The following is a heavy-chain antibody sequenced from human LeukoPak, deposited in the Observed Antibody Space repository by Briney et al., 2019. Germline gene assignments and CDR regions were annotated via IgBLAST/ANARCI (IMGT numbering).Heavy chain of an antibody. CDR2: IRYDGSNK. Sequence: PGRSLRLSCAASGFTFSSYAMHWVRQAPGKGLEWVAVIRYDGSNKNYADSVKGRFTISRDNSKNTLYLQMNSLRAEDTAVYYCARVAMSDSSGYCDYWGQGTLVTVSS. J-gene: IGHJ4*02. D-gene: IGHD3-22*01. V-gene: IGHV3-33*01. CDR3: ARVAMSDSSGYCDY. CDR1: GFTFSSYA.